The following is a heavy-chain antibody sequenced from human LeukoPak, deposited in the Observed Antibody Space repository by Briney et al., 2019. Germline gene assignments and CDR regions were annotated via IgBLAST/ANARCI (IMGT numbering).Heavy chain of an antibody. J-gene: IGHJ4*02. CDR2: INPKNGGT. CDR3: ARGPSTAAFDY. Sequence: ASVKVSCKTSGYTFSDYYMHWFRQAPGQGLEWMGWINPKNGGTKYAQKLQGRVTMTRETSFSTAYMDLSRLRSDDTAVYYCARGPSTAAFDYWGQGTQVTVSS. D-gene: IGHD6-6*01. CDR1: GYTFSDYY. V-gene: IGHV1-2*02.